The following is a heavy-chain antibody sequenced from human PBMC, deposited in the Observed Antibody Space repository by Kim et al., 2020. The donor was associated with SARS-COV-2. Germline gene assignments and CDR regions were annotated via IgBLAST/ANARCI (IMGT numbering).Heavy chain of an antibody. D-gene: IGHD6-13*01. CDR3: ARDYSSTNPYYYYNMDV. V-gene: IGHV7-4-1*02. Sequence: ASVKVSRKASGYTFTRYAMNWVRQAPGQGLEWMGWINTNTGNPTYAQGFTGRFVFSLDTSVSTAYLQISSLKAEDTAVYYCARDYSSTNPYYYYNMDVWGKGTTVTVSS. CDR2: INTNTGNP. CDR1: GYTFTRYA. J-gene: IGHJ6*03.